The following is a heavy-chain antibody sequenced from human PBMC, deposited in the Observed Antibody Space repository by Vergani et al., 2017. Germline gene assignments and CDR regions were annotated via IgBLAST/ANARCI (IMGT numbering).Heavy chain of an antibody. CDR2: IYYSGST. CDR1: DGSVSSGYYY. J-gene: IGHJ6*02. V-gene: IGHV4-61*01. CDR3: ARVTYYGSGSYYGYYYGMDV. Sequence: QLQLQESGPGLVKPSETLSLTCTVFDGSVSSGYYYWGWIRQPPGKGLEWIGYIYYSGSTNYNPSLKSRVTISVDTSKNQFSLKLSSVTAADTAVYYCARVTYYGSGSYYGYYYGMDVWGQGTTVTVSS. D-gene: IGHD3-10*01.